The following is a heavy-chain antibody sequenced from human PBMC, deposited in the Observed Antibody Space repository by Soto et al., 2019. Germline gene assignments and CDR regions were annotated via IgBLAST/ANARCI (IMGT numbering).Heavy chain of an antibody. D-gene: IGHD6-19*01. CDR1: GYTFTSYY. CDR2: INPSGGST. V-gene: IGHV1-46*01. J-gene: IGHJ4*02. Sequence: ASVKVSCKASGYTFTSYYMHWVRQAPGQGLEWRGIINPSGGSTSYAQKFQGRVTMTRDTSTSTVYMELRSLRSEDTGVYYCARDREVAGTGDYWGQGTLVTVSS. CDR3: ARDREVAGTGDY.